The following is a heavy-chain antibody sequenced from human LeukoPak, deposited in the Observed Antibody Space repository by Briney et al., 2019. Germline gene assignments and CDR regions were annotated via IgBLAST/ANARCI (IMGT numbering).Heavy chain of an antibody. D-gene: IGHD3-10*01. CDR3: AKDGVGGSGSYYIDY. V-gene: IGHV3-33*06. J-gene: IGHJ4*02. CDR2: IWYDGSNK. CDR1: GFTFSSYG. Sequence: GGSLRLSCAASGFTFSSYGMHWVRQAPGKGLEWVAVIWYDGSNKYYADSVKGRFTISRDNSKNTLYLQMNSLRAEDTAVYYCAKDGVGGSGSYYIDYWGQGTLVTVSS.